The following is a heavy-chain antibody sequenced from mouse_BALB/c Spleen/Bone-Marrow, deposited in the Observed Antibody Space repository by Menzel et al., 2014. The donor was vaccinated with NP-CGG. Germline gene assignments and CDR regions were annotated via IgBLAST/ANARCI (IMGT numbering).Heavy chain of an antibody. V-gene: IGHV1-63*02. CDR2: IYPGGGYS. D-gene: IGHD2-3*01. CDR3: ARWGDGYPFYGMDY. J-gene: IGHJ4*01. CDR1: GYTFTNNW. Sequence: QVQLQQSGAELVRPGTSVKISCKASGYTFTNNWLGWIKQRPGHGLEWIGDIYPGGGYSNYNEKFKGKVTLTADTSSNTAYMQLSSLTSEDPAVHFCARWGDGYPFYGMDYWGQGTSVTVSS.